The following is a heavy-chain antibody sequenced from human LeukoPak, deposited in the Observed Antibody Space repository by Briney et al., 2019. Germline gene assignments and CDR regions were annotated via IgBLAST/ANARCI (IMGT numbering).Heavy chain of an antibody. CDR1: GYTFTNYA. CDR3: ARTQGVYYGGNSGAFDI. CDR2: INAGIGNT. D-gene: IGHD4-23*01. J-gene: IGHJ3*02. Sequence: ASVKVSCKASGYTFTNYAMHWVRQAPGQRLEWMGWINAGIGNTKYSRKFQGRVTITRDTSASTAYMELNSLRSEDTAVYYCARTQGVYYGGNSGAFDIWGLGTMVTVSS. V-gene: IGHV1-3*01.